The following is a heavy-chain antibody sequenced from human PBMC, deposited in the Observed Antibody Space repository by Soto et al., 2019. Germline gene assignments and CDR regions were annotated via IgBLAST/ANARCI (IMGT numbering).Heavy chain of an antibody. CDR3: AKQRADYGSGSDTYYFYF. J-gene: IGHJ4*02. CDR2: LSGSGGTT. Sequence: EVQLLESGGGLVQPGGSLRLSCSTSGFTFSTYAMNWVRQAPGKGLGWVSGLSGSGGTTYYADFVRGGFTFSRDTSKNTVLLQMNSLRAEDTALYYCAKQRADYGSGSDTYYFYFWGQGTLVTVSS. D-gene: IGHD3-10*01. CDR1: GFTFSTYA. V-gene: IGHV3-23*01.